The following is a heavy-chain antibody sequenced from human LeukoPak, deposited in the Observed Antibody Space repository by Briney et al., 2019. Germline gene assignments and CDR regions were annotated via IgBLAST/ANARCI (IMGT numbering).Heavy chain of an antibody. V-gene: IGHV1-18*01. Sequence: ASVKVSCKASGYTFTSYGISWVRQAPGQGLEWMGWISAYNGNTNYAQKLQGRVTMTTDTSTSTAYMELRSLRSDDTAVYYCARTALARPYYYDSSGYYGYWGQGTLVTVSS. D-gene: IGHD3-22*01. CDR2: ISAYNGNT. CDR1: GYTFTSYG. CDR3: ARTALARPYYYDSSGYYGY. J-gene: IGHJ4*02.